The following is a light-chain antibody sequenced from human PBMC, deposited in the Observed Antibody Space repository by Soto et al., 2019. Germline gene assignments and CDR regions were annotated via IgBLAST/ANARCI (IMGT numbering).Light chain of an antibody. J-gene: IGKJ2*01. CDR2: GAS. CDR1: QSVSSN. V-gene: IGKV3-15*01. Sequence: EIVMTQSPATLSVSPGERATLSCRASQSVSSNLAWYQQKPGQAPRLLIYGASTRATGIPARFSGSESGTEFTLTISSLQSEDFAVYYCQQYNNWPPGNTFGQGTKLEIK. CDR3: QQYNNWPPGNT.